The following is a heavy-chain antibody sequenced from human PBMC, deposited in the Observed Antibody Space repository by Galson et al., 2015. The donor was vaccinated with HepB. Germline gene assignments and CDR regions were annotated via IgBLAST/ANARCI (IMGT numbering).Heavy chain of an antibody. CDR1: GFSFSSYG. CDR2: IWYDGSNK. V-gene: IGHV3-33*01. J-gene: IGHJ5*02. CDR3: TRLGDLSGYSSA. Sequence: SLRLSCAASGFSFSSYGMHWVRQAPGKGLEWVAVIWYDGSNKYLADSVKGRFTISRDNAKNLLYLQMNSLKTEDTAVYYCTRLGDLSGYSSAWGQGTLVTVSS. D-gene: IGHD6-25*01.